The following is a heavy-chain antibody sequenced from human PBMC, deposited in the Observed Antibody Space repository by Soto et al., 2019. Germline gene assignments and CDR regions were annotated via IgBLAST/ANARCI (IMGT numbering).Heavy chain of an antibody. CDR3: ASAKGGYCSSTSCYGGYNWFDP. D-gene: IGHD2-2*01. J-gene: IGHJ5*02. Sequence: ASGRVSCKASEGTFSSYAISWVRQAPGQGLEWMGGIIPIFGTANYAQKFQGRVTITADESTSTVYMELSSLRSEDTAVYYCASAKGGYCSSTSCYGGYNWFDPWGQGTLVTVSS. CDR2: IIPIFGTA. V-gene: IGHV1-69*13. CDR1: EGTFSSYA.